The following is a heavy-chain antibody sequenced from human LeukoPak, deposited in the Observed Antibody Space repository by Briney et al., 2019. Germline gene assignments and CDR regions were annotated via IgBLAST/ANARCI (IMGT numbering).Heavy chain of an antibody. CDR3: ARSPTDSSGYPNPLFDI. Sequence: SVKVSCKASGGTFSSYAISWVRQAPGQGLEWMGRIISIFGIANYALKFQGRVTITADKSTSTAYMELSSLRSEDTAVYYCARSPTDSSGYPNPLFDIWGQGTMVTVSS. V-gene: IGHV1-69*04. CDR2: IISIFGIA. D-gene: IGHD3-22*01. CDR1: GGTFSSYA. J-gene: IGHJ3*02.